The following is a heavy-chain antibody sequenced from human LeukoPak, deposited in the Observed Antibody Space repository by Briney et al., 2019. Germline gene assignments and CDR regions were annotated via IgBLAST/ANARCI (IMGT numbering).Heavy chain of an antibody. CDR2: IYYSGST. CDR1: GFTVGSYY. V-gene: IGHV4-39*07. J-gene: IGHJ4*02. CDR3: ARDRLRWPKIDY. D-gene: IGHD4-23*01. Sequence: PGGSLRLSCAASGFTVGSYYMSWIRQPPGKGLEWIGSIYYSGSTYYNPSLKSRVTISVDTSKNQFSLKLNSVTAADTAVYYCARDRLRWPKIDYWGQGTLVTVSS.